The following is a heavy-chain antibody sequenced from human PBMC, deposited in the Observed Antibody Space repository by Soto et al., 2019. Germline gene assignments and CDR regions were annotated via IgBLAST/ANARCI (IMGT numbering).Heavy chain of an antibody. Sequence: QVQLRESGPGMVRPSGTLSLACAVSGTSISSTVWWSWVRQSPGKGREWIGEVYHSGGTKYNPSLKSRVTISVDKANNQFSLELRSVTAADTAVYSCATLPPRIVVVSTEIPPWGRGTLVTVSS. CDR3: ATLPPRIVVVSTEIPP. D-gene: IGHD2-15*01. J-gene: IGHJ4*02. CDR2: VYHSGGT. V-gene: IGHV4-4*02. CDR1: GTSISSTVW.